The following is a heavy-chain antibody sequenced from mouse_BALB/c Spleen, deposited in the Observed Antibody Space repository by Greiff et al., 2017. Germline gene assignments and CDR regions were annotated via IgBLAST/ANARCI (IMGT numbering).Heavy chain of an antibody. CDR1: GFTFSSYY. D-gene: IGHD2-14*01. V-gene: IGHV5-6-2*01. CDR3: ARQDRYAMDY. J-gene: IGHJ4*01. CDR2: INSNGGST. Sequence: EVMLVESGGGLVKLGGSLKLSCAASGFTFSSYYMSWVRQTPEKRLELVAAINSNGGSTYYPDTVKGRFTISRDNAKNTLYLQMSSLKSEDTALYYCARQDRYAMDYWGQGTSVTVSS.